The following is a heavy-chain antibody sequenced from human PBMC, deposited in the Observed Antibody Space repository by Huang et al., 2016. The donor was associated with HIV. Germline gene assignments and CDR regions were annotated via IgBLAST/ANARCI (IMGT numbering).Heavy chain of an antibody. Sequence: GVVQPGWSLRLSCAASRFTFSNYAMHWVRQAPGKGLEWVAVISYDGSNKYYADSVKGRFTISRDNSKNTLYLQMNSLRAEDTAVYYCARDLWLRDLYYYYYMDVWGKGTTVTVSS. CDR1: RFTFSNYA. D-gene: IGHD5-12*01. V-gene: IGHV3-30-3*01. J-gene: IGHJ6*03. CDR2: ISYDGSNK. CDR3: ARDLWLRDLYYYYYMDV.